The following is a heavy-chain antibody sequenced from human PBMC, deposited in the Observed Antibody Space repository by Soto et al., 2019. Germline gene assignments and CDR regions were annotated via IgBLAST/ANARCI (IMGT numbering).Heavy chain of an antibody. CDR3: ARDESGFSGRHYIDYFNY. CDR1: QFTFSSDV. D-gene: IGHD5-12*01. J-gene: IGHJ4*02. V-gene: IGHV3-23*01. Sequence: GGSLRLSCAASQFTFSSDVMSWVRQAPGKGLEWVSGISGSGGSTYYSEHFQGRVTLTRDTSAGTVYMQLSSLTSEDTAVYYCARDESGFSGRHYIDYFNYRGQGALVTVSS. CDR2: ISGSGGST.